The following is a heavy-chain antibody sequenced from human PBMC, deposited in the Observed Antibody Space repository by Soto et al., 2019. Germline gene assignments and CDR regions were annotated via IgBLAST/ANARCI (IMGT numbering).Heavy chain of an antibody. V-gene: IGHV3-30*18. CDR1: GFTFSSYG. CDR3: AKGGLVVVAGYYFDY. J-gene: IGHJ4*02. Sequence: GESLKISCAASGFTFSSYGMHWVRQAPGKGLEWVAVISYDGSNKYYADSVKGRFTISRDNSKNTLYLQMNSLRAEDTAVYYCAKGGLVVVAGYYFDYWGQGTLVTVSS. D-gene: IGHD2-15*01. CDR2: ISYDGSNK.